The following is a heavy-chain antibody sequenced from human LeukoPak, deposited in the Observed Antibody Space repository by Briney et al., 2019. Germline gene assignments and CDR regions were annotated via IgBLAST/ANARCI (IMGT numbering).Heavy chain of an antibody. D-gene: IGHD6-13*01. CDR1: GYTFTSYG. Sequence: ASVKVSCKASGYTFTSYGISWVRQAPGQGLEWIGWISTYNGNTNYEQNYQGRVTMTTDTSTSTAYMELRSLTSDDTAVYYCARDFSSVLGSNWYRPFDHWGQETLVTVSS. J-gene: IGHJ4*02. V-gene: IGHV1-18*01. CDR2: ISTYNGNT. CDR3: ARDFSSVLGSNWYRPFDH.